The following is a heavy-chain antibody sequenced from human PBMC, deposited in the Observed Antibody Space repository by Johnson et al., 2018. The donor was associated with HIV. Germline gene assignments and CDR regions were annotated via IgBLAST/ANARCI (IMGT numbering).Heavy chain of an antibody. V-gene: IGHV3-30*18. D-gene: IGHD6-19*01. J-gene: IGHJ3*01. CDR2: ISFDGNLK. Sequence: QEKLVESGGGVVQPGKSLTLSCVGSGLSFSNFGIHWVRQAPGKGPEWVAVISFDGNLKKYADSVKGRFTISRDNSKNTLYLHMKSLRPEDTSIYYCAKDDNLGVWYSDAFDVWGQGTVVTVSS. CDR3: AKDDNLGVWYSDAFDV. CDR1: GLSFSNFG.